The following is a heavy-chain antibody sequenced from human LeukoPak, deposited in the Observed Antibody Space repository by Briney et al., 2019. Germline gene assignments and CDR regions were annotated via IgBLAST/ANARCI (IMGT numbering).Heavy chain of an antibody. V-gene: IGHV3-23*01. CDR3: AKSQGYCSGGSCHSYYFDY. Sequence: GGSLRLSCAASGFTFSSYAMSWVRQAPGKGLEWVSAISGSGGSTYYADSVKGRFTISRDNSKNTLYLQMNSLRAEDTAVYYCAKSQGYCSGGSCHSYYFDYWGQGTLVTVSS. CDR2: ISGSGGST. CDR1: GFTFSSYA. D-gene: IGHD2-15*01. J-gene: IGHJ4*02.